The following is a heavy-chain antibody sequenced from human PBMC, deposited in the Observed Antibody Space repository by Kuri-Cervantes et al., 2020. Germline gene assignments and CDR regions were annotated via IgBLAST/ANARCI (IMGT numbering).Heavy chain of an antibody. J-gene: IGHJ5*02. CDR1: GFTFSSYS. CDR2: ISSSSSNI. CDR3: AKWQNIGWSSVGGWFDP. D-gene: IGHD6-19*01. V-gene: IGHV3-48*01. Sequence: GGSLRLSCAASGFTFSSYSINWARQAPGKGLEWVSYISSSSSNIYYADSVKGRITISRDNSRNTLYLQMNDLGVEDTAVYYCAKWQNIGWSSVGGWFDPWGQGTLVTVSS.